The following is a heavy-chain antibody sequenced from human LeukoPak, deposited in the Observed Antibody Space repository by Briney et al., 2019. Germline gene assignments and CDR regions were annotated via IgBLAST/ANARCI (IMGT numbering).Heavy chain of an antibody. CDR1: GYTFTGYY. J-gene: IGHJ4*02. Sequence: ASVKVSCKASGYTFTGYYMHWVRQAPGQGLEWMGWINPNSGGTNYAQKFQGRVTMTRDTSISTAYMELSRLRSDDTAVYYCARIKTATTDYFDYWGQGTLVTVSS. D-gene: IGHD5-24*01. CDR3: ARIKTATTDYFDY. CDR2: INPNSGGT. V-gene: IGHV1-2*02.